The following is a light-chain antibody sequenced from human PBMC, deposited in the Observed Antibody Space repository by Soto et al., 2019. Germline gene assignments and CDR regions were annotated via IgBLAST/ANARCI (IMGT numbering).Light chain of an antibody. J-gene: IGKJ4*01. CDR2: AAS. CDR3: QQSFTTPLT. V-gene: IGKV1-39*01. Sequence: DIQMTQSPSTLSASVGDRVTITCRASQSISSWLAWYQQKPGKAPKLLIYAASSLQSGVPSRFSGSGSGTDFTLTISSLQPEDFAVYYCQQSFTTPLTFGGGTKVDVK. CDR1: QSISSW.